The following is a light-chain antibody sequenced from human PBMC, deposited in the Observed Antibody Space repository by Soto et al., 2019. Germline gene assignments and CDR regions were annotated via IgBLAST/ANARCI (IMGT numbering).Light chain of an antibody. CDR2: DAS. Sequence: DIQMTQSPPTLSASVEDRVTITCRASQPISSWLAWYHQKPGKAPKLLIYDASNLESGVPSRFSGSGSGTEFTLTISNLQPEDFGIYYCQQYENYWTFGQGTKVEIK. V-gene: IGKV1-5*01. CDR1: QPISSW. CDR3: QQYENYWT. J-gene: IGKJ1*01.